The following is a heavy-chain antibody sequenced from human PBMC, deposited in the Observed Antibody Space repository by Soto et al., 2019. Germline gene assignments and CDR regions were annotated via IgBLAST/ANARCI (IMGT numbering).Heavy chain of an antibody. Sequence: ASVKVSCKASGYTFTSYAMHWVRQAPGQRLEWMGWINAGNGNTKYSQKFQGRVTITRDTSASTAYMELSSLRSEDTAVYYCAREGPRGPYSSGWSDYWGQGTLVTVS. CDR3: AREGPRGPYSSGWSDY. V-gene: IGHV1-3*01. D-gene: IGHD6-19*01. CDR1: GYTFTSYA. J-gene: IGHJ4*02. CDR2: INAGNGNT.